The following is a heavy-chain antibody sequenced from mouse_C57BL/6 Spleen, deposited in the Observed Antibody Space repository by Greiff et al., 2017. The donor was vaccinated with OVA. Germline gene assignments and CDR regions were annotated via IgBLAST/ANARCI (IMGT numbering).Heavy chain of an antibody. CDR3: ARDPNYGSSSGYFDY. CDR2: ISDGGSYT. V-gene: IGHV5-4*01. Sequence: VKLVESGGGLVKPGGSLKLSCAASGFTFGSYAMSWVRQTPEKRLERVATISDGGSYTYYPDNVKGRFTISRDNAKNNLYLQMSHLKSEDTAMYYCARDPNYGSSSGYFDYWGQGTTLTVSS. D-gene: IGHD1-1*01. CDR1: GFTFGSYA. J-gene: IGHJ2*01.